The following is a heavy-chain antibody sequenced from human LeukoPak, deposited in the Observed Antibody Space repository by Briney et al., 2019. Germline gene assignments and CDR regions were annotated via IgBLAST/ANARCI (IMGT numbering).Heavy chain of an antibody. J-gene: IGHJ3*02. CDR3: ARGGGWFGENAFDI. CDR2: IYYSGYT. D-gene: IGHD3-10*01. V-gene: IGHV4-59*01. CDR1: GGSISSYY. Sequence: SETLSLTCTVSGGSISSYYWSWIRQPPGKGLEWIGYIYYSGYTNYNPSLKSRVTISVDTSKNQFSLKLSSVTAADTAVYYCARGGGWFGENAFDIWGQGTMVTVSS.